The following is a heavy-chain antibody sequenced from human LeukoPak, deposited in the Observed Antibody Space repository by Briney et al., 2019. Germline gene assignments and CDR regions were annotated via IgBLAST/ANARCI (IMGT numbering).Heavy chain of an antibody. CDR1: GGSISSYY. CDR3: ARQLLLGYCSGGSCHGRFDP. D-gene: IGHD2-15*01. CDR2: IYTSGST. Sequence: SETLSLTCTVSGGSISSYYWSWIRQPAGKGLEWIGRIYTSGSTNYNPSLKSRVTMSVDTSKNQFSLKLSSVTAADTAVYYCARQLLLGYCSGGSCHGRFDPXGQXTXVTVSS. J-gene: IGHJ5*02. V-gene: IGHV4-4*07.